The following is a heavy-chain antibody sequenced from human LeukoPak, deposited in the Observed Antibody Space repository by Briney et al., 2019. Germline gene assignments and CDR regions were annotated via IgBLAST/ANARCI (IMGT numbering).Heavy chain of an antibody. D-gene: IGHD4-17*01. CDR2: ISSSSSMI. V-gene: IGHV3-48*02. CDR1: GFTVSGSY. Sequence: GGSLRLSCAASGFTVSGSYMSWVRQAPGKGLEWVSYISSSSSMIYYADSVKGRFTISRDNAKNSLYLQMKSLRDEDTAIYYCARDYGDLPARVPYFDYWGQGTLVTVSS. CDR3: ARDYGDLPARVPYFDY. J-gene: IGHJ4*02.